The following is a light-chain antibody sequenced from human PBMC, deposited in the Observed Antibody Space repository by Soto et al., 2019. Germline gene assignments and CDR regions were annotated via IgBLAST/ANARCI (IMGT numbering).Light chain of an antibody. Sequence: EIVLTQSPATLSLSPGERATLSCRASQSVSSYLAWYHQKPGQAPTLLIYDASNRATGIPARFIGGGSGTDFSLTISSLEPEDVAVYYCQQRFNWPRFTFGQGTKLEIK. J-gene: IGKJ2*01. CDR2: DAS. CDR1: QSVSSY. V-gene: IGKV3-11*01. CDR3: QQRFNWPRFT.